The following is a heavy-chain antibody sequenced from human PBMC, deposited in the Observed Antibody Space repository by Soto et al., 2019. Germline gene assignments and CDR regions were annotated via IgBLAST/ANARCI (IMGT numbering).Heavy chain of an antibody. J-gene: IGHJ4*02. CDR2: ISAYNGNT. CDR3: AREAYYDYGDYYFDY. V-gene: IGHV1-18*01. D-gene: IGHD4-17*01. CDR1: GYTFTIYG. Sequence: GSVKVSCKASGYTFTIYGISLVRQAPGQELEWMGWISAYNGNTNYAQKLQGRVTMTTDTSTSTAYMELRSLRSDDTAVYYCAREAYYDYGDYYFDYWGQGTLVTVSS.